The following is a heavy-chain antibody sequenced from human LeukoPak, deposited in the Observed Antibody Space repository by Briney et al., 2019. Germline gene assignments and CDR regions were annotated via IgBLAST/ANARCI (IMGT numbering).Heavy chain of an antibody. D-gene: IGHD3-10*01. J-gene: IGHJ3*02. CDR3: ARDWDSGSYPFDAFDI. CDR1: WDSVSSNSAA. V-gene: IGHV6-1*01. CDR2: TYYRSKWYN. Sequence: SQTLSLTCAISWDSVSSNSAAWNWIRQSPSRGLEWLGRTYYRSKWYNDYAVSVKSRITINPDTSKNQFSLQLNSVTAADTAVYYCARDWDSGSYPFDAFDIWGQGTMVTVSS.